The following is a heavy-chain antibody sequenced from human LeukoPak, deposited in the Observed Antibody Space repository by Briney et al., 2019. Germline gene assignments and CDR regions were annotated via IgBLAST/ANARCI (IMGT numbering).Heavy chain of an antibody. CDR3: ARDIHSVAFDI. CDR2: ISSSSTYI. J-gene: IGHJ3*02. Sequence: PGGSLRLSCAASGFTFSSYSMNWVRQAPGKGLEWVSSISSSSTYIYYADSVKGRFTISRDNAKNSLYLQMNSLRAEDTAVYYCARDIHSVAFDIWGQGTMVTVSS. V-gene: IGHV3-21*01. CDR1: GFTFSSYS.